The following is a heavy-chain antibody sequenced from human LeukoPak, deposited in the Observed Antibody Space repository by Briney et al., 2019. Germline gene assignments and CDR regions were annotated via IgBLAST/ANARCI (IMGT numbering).Heavy chain of an antibody. CDR1: GFTFSDYY. CDR2: ISGSSTYT. Sequence: PGGSLRLSCAASGFTFSDYYMSWIRQAPGKGLEWVSHISGSSTYTKYADSVRGRFTISRDNAKNSLYLQMNSLRAEDTAVYYCARTVVVTAASFDYWGQGTLVTVSS. CDR3: ARTVVVTAASFDY. V-gene: IGHV3-11*03. D-gene: IGHD2-21*02. J-gene: IGHJ4*02.